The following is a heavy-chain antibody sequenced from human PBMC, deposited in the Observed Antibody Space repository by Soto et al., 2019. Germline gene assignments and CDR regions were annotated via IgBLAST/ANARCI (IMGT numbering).Heavy chain of an antibody. CDR2: VSGSGGSP. V-gene: IGHV3-23*01. D-gene: IGHD4-17*01. CDR3: AKIRGGAYGGHSGPFDT. J-gene: IGHJ3*02. CDR1: GFTFSSYA. Sequence: EVQLLESGGGSVQPGGALRLSCAASGFTFSSYAMTWVRQAPGKGLEWVSSVSGSGGSPYDADSVKGRFTISRDNSNTVSLKRITLRVLNTAVYYCAKIRGGAYGGHSGPFDTWGQGTMVSVSS.